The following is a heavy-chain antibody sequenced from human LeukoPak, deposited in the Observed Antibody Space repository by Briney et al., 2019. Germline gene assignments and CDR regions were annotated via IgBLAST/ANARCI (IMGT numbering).Heavy chain of an antibody. CDR1: VFTLRTYA. CDR2: ISSDGSKK. V-gene: IGHV3-30-3*01. CDR3: ERDAGGY. D-gene: IGHD1-14*01. Sequence: PGGSLRLSCVASVFTLRTYAMHWVRQAPGKGLEWVAVISSDGSKKFYSDSVKGQFTISRDNSKNTLYLQMSSLRTEDTGVYFCERDAGGYWGQGTLVTVSS. J-gene: IGHJ4*02.